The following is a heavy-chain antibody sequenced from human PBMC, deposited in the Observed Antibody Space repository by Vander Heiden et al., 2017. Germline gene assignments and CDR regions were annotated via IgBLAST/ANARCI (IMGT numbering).Heavy chain of an antibody. V-gene: IGHV1-8*01. CDR1: GYTFTSYD. D-gene: IGHD3-3*01. CDR2: MNPNSGNT. J-gene: IGHJ4*02. Sequence: VQLLQSGAEVKKPGASVKVSCKASGYTFTSYDITWVRQATGQGLEWMGWMNPNSGNTGYEQKFQGRVTMTRNTSISTAYMELSSLRSEDTAVYYCARGRMDFTSFGVDSKPFDYWGQGNLVTVSS. CDR3: ARGRMDFTSFGVDSKPFDY.